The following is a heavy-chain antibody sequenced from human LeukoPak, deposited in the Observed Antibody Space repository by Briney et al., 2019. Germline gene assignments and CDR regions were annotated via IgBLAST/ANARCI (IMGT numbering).Heavy chain of an antibody. CDR3: AREEVGATTLDY. D-gene: IGHD1-26*01. J-gene: IGHJ4*02. V-gene: IGHV3-30*03. CDR2: ISYDGSNK. CDR1: GFTFSSYG. Sequence: GGSLRLSCAASGFTFSSYGMHWVRQAPGKGLEWVAVISYDGSNKYYADSVKGRFTISRDNSKNTLYLQMNSLRAEDTAVYYCAREEVGATTLDYWGQGTLVTVSS.